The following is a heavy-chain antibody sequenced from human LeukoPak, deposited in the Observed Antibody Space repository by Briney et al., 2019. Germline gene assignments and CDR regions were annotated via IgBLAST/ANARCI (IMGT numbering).Heavy chain of an antibody. D-gene: IGHD3-10*01. CDR3: ARCKTYGSGSYCYYGMDV. V-gene: IGHV3-23*01. CDR2: ISGSGGST. J-gene: IGHJ6*02. Sequence: PGGSLRLSCAASGFTFSSYAMSWVRQAPGKGLEWVSAISGSGGSTYYADSVKGRFTISRDNSKNTLYLQMNSLRAEDTAVYYCARCKTYGSGSYCYYGMDVWGQGTTVTVSS. CDR1: GFTFSSYA.